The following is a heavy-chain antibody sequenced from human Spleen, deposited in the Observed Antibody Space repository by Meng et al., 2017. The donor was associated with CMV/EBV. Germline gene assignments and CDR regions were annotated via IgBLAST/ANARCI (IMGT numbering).Heavy chain of an antibody. V-gene: IGHV3-23*01. D-gene: IGHD3-3*01. CDR1: GFTFSGYF. Sequence: CAASGFTFSGYFMRWVRQSPGKGLDWVSTNTGNGGSTSHADSVKGRFTISRDNSKNTLYLQMNSLRAEDTAIYYCAKGGGWSGYFSDWGQGTLVTVSS. CDR3: AKGGGWSGYFSD. CDR2: NTGNGGST. J-gene: IGHJ4*02.